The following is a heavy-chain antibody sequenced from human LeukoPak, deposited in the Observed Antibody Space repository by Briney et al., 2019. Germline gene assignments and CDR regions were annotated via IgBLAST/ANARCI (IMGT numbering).Heavy chain of an antibody. V-gene: IGHV4-31*03. J-gene: IGHJ4*02. CDR1: GGSISSGGYY. CDR2: IYYSGST. CDR3: ARGLYDSSTWEGYFDY. D-gene: IGHD3-22*01. Sequence: SQTLSLTCTVSGGSISSGGYYWSWIRQHPGKGLEWIGYIYYSGSTYYNPSLKSRVTISVDTSKNQFSLKLSSVTAADTAVYYCARGLYDSSTWEGYFDYWGQGTLVTVPS.